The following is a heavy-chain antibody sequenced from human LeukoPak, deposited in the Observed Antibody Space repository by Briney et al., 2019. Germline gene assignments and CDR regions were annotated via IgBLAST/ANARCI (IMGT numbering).Heavy chain of an antibody. V-gene: IGHV4-39*01. CDR1: GGSISSSSYY. Sequence: PSETLSLTCTVSGGSISSSSYYWGWIRQPPGKGLEWIGSIYYSGSTYYNPSLKSRVTISVDTSKNQFSLKLSSVTAADTAVYYCARRLPYYYDSSGYSPWGQGTLVTVSS. D-gene: IGHD3-22*01. J-gene: IGHJ5*02. CDR3: ARRLPYYYDSSGYSP. CDR2: IYYSGST.